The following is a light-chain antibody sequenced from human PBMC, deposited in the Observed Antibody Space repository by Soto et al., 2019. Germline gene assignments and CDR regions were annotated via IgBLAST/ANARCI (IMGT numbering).Light chain of an antibody. CDR2: EVT. CDR1: ISDVGGYNH. CDR3: SSHAGSHNMV. V-gene: IGLV2-8*01. J-gene: IGLJ3*02. Sequence: QSVLTQPPSASGSPGQSVTISCAGSISDVGGYNHVSWYQQHPGKAPKLLIYEVTKRPSGVPARFSGSKSGNTASLTVSGLQGDDEADYYCSSHAGSHNMVFGGGTKLTVL.